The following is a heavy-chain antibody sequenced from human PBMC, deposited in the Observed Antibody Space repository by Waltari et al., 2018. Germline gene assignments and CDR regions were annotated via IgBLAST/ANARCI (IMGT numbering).Heavy chain of an antibody. CDR3: ARHPVGEYSGYELDY. D-gene: IGHD5-12*01. CDR2: IYHSGST. CDR1: GYSISSGYY. J-gene: IGHJ4*02. V-gene: IGHV4-38-2*01. Sequence: QVQLQESGPGLVKPSETLSLTCAVSGYSISSGYYLGWIRQPPGKGLEWIGSIYHSGSTYYNPSLKSRVTISVDTSKNQFSLKLSSVTAADTAVYYCARHPVGEYSGYELDYWGQGTLVTVSS.